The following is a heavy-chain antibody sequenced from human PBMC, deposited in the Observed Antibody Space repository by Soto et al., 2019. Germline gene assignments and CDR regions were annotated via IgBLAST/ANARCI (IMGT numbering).Heavy chain of an antibody. CDR1: GFTLSRYS. D-gene: IGHD1-1*01. CDR3: ARDPDTPLERVFDH. V-gene: IGHV3-48*02. Sequence: GGSLRLSGSASGFTLSRYSMNWVRQAPGKGLEWISYISSTSFTIYYADSVKGRFTISRDNAKNSVYLQMNSLRDEDTAVYFCARDPDTPLERVFDHWGQGTLVTVSS. J-gene: IGHJ4*02. CDR2: ISSTSFTI.